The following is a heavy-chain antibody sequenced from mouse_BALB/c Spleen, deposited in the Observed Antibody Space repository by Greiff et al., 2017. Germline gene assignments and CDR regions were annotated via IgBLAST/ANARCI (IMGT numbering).Heavy chain of an antibody. V-gene: IGHV1S132*01. Sequence: VQLQQSGAELVKPGASVKLSCKTSGYTFTSYWIQWVKQRPGQGLGWIGEIFPGTGTTYYNEKFKGKATLTIDTSSSTAYMQLSSLTSEDSAVYFCARENDYWGQGTTLTVSS. CDR2: IFPGTGTT. CDR3: ARENDY. CDR1: GYTFTSYW. J-gene: IGHJ2*01.